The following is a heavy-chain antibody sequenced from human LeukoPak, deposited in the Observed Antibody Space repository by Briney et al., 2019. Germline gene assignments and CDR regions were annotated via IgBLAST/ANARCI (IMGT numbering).Heavy chain of an antibody. V-gene: IGHV1-18*01. Sequence: ASVKVSCKASGYTFTSYGISWVRQAPGQGLEWMGWISAYNGNTNYARKLQGRVTMTTDTSTSTAYMELSSLRSEDTAVYYCARVDRYNWNDGEIEYNWFDPWGQGTLVTVSS. CDR2: ISAYNGNT. D-gene: IGHD1-1*01. CDR3: ARVDRYNWNDGEIEYNWFDP. CDR1: GYTFTSYG. J-gene: IGHJ5*02.